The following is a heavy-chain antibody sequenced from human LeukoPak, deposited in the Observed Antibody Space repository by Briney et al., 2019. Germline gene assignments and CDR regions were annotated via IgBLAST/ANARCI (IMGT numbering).Heavy chain of an antibody. J-gene: IGHJ4*02. CDR2: IIPIFGTA. Sequence: GASVKVSCKASGGTFSSYAISWVRQAPGQGLEWMGGIIPIFGTANYAQKFQGRVTITADKSTSTAYMELSSLRSEDTAVYYCALEAYSGSYYFDYWGQGTLVTVSS. CDR1: GGTFSSYA. D-gene: IGHD1-26*01. V-gene: IGHV1-69*06. CDR3: ALEAYSGSYYFDY.